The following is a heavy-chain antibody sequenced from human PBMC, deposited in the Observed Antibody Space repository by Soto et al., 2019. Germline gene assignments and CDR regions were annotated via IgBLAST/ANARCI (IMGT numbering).Heavy chain of an antibody. V-gene: IGHV4-59*02. CDR3: ARVRSYYYDSSGYVDY. J-gene: IGHJ4*02. CDR2: MHYTGFS. Sequence: PSETLSLTCAFSGDSVTENYLTWLRQSPEKGLEWIGYMHYTGFSFSNPSLKSRATMSVDKSKNEFSLKLTSVTAADTAVYYCARVRSYYYDSSGYVDYWGQGTLVTVSS. D-gene: IGHD3-22*01. CDR1: GDSVTENY.